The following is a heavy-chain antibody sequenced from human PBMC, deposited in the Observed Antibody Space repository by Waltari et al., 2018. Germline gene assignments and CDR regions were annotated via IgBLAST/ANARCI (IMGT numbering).Heavy chain of an antibody. D-gene: IGHD6-6*01. V-gene: IGHV3-30*02. J-gene: IGHJ4*02. CDR3: AKDKLKRSSSWGVDY. CDR1: GFTSSNQG. Sequence: QVQLVESGGGVVQPGGSLRLSCAAAGFTSSNQGLHWVRQAPGKGLEWVAFIRNDGSNENYVDSVKGRFTISRDNSKNTLYLHINGLRAEDTAVYYCAKDKLKRSSSWGVDYWGQGTQVTVSS. CDR2: IRNDGSNE.